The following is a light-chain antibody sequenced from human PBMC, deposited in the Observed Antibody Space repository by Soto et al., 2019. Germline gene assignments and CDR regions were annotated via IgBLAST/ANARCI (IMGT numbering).Light chain of an antibody. CDR3: SSYTTSSTRV. CDR2: EVT. Sequence: QSVLTQPASVSGSPGQSITISCTGTSSDVGGYKYVSWYQQHPGKVPKLIIYEVTNRPSGVSNRFSGSKSGNTASLTISGLQAEDEADYYCSSYTTSSTRVFGTGTKVTVL. CDR1: SSDVGGYKY. J-gene: IGLJ1*01. V-gene: IGLV2-14*01.